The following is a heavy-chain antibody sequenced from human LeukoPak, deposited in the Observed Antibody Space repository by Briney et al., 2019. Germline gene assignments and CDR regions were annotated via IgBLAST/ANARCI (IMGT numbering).Heavy chain of an antibody. CDR3: AREPVGATGYFDY. D-gene: IGHD1-26*01. Sequence: ASVKVSCKASGYTFTGYYMHWVRQAPGQGLEWMGWINPNSGGTNYAQKFQGRVTMTRDTSISTAYMELSRLRPDDTAVYYCAREPVGATGYFDYWGQGTLVTVSS. CDR1: GYTFTGYY. J-gene: IGHJ4*02. CDR2: INPNSGGT. V-gene: IGHV1-2*02.